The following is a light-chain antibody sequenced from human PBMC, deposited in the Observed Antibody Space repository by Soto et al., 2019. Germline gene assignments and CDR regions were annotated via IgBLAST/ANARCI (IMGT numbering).Light chain of an antibody. J-gene: IGKJ5*01. V-gene: IGKV3-15*01. Sequence: ERVMTQSPATLSASPGGRATLSCRASQSVSSSYLAWYQQKPGQAPRLLIYGASTRATGIPARFSGSGSGTEFTLTISSLQSEDFAVYYCQQYNKWPPVTFGQGTRLEIK. CDR2: GAS. CDR3: QQYNKWPPVT. CDR1: QSVSSSY.